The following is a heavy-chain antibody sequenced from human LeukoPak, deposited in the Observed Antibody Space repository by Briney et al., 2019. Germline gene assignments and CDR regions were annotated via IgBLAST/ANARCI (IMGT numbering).Heavy chain of an antibody. CDR1: GFTFSSFS. CDR3: ARASSGWAADLYYFDY. Sequence: GGSLRLSYAASGFTFSSFSMNWVHQAPGKGLEWVSSISSTGSYIYYADSLKGRFTISRDNAKKSLYLQMNSLRAEDTAVYYCARASSGWAADLYYFDYWGQGNLVTVSS. V-gene: IGHV3-21*01. D-gene: IGHD6-19*01. CDR2: ISSTGSYI. J-gene: IGHJ4*02.